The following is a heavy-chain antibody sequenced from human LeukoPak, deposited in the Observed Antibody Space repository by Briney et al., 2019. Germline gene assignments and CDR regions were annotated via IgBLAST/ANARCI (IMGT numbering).Heavy chain of an antibody. CDR1: GGSISSGDYY. J-gene: IGHJ4*02. D-gene: IGHD3-22*01. V-gene: IGHV4-30-4*08. CDR2: IYYSGST. CDR3: ARVGYYYDSSGYHYFFDY. Sequence: SQTLSLTCTVSGGSISSGDYYWSWIRQPPGKGLEWIVYIYYSGSTYYNPSLKSRVTISVDTSKNQFSLKLSSVTAADTAVYYCARVGYYYDSSGYHYFFDYWGQGTLVTVSS.